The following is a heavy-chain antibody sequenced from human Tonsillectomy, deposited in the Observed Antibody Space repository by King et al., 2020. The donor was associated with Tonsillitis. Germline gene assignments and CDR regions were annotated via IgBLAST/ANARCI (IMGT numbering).Heavy chain of an antibody. Sequence: VQLVESGAEVKKPGESLKISCKGSGYSFNSYWIGWVRQMPGKGLEWMGIIYPGDSDTRYSPSFQGQVTISADKSINTAYLQWSSLKASDSAMFYWSRLGRRGVVATLGEAFDIWGQGTMVTVSS. CDR3: SRLGRRGVVATLGEAFDI. CDR2: IYPGDSDT. V-gene: IGHV5-51*01. J-gene: IGHJ3*02. D-gene: IGHD2-15*01. CDR1: GYSFNSYW.